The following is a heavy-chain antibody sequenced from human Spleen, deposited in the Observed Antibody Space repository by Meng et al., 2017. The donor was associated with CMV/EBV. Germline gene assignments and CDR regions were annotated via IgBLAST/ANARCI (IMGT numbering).Heavy chain of an antibody. V-gene: IGHV1-2*02. CDR3: ARGALWGRYYFDY. D-gene: IGHD7-27*01. J-gene: IGHJ4*02. CDR1: GYTFTGYY. CDR2: INPNSGGT. Sequence: ASVKVSCKASGYTFTGYYIHWVRQAPGQGLEWMGWINPNSGGTNYAQKFQGRVTMTRDTSISTAYMELIRLRSDDTAVYYCARGALWGRYYFDYWGQGTLVTVSS.